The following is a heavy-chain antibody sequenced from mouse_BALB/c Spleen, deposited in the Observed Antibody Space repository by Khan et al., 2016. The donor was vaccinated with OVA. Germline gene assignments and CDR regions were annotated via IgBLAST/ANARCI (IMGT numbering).Heavy chain of an antibody. D-gene: IGHD2-2*01. J-gene: IGHJ3*01. V-gene: IGHV1S81*02. CDR3: IRSGYGSFAY. CDR2: INPNNGGT. CDR1: GYTFSSYY. Sequence: VQLQESGAELVKPGALVKLSCKASGYTFSSYYMYWVKQRPGQGLEWIGEINPNNGGTNFNEKFKSKATLTVDKSSSTAYMQLSSLTSEDSAVYYCIRSGYGSFAYWGQGTLVTVSA.